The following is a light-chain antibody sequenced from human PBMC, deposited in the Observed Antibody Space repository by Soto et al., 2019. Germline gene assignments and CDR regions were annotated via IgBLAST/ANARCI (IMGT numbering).Light chain of an antibody. CDR2: WAS. V-gene: IGKV4-1*01. CDR3: QQYYGTPWT. J-gene: IGKJ1*01. Sequence: DIVMTQSPDSLAVSLGERATIHYKSSQSVLYSSNNKNYLAWYQQKPGQPPKLLIYWASTRESGVPDRFSGSGSGTDFTLTISSLQAEDVAVYYCQQYYGTPWTFGQGTKVEIK. CDR1: QSVLYSSNNKNY.